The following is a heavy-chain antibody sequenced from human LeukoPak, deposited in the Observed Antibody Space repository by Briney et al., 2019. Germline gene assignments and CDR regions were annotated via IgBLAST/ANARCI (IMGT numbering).Heavy chain of an antibody. V-gene: IGHV3-23*01. CDR2: ISGSGGST. CDR3: ARDLTGPYSSSGY. Sequence: GGSLRLSCAASGFTFSSYAMSWVRQAPGKGLEWVSAISGSGGSTYYADSVKGRFTISRDNSKNTLYLQMNSLRAEDTAVYYCARDLTGPYSSSGYWGQGTLVTVSS. D-gene: IGHD6-13*01. J-gene: IGHJ4*02. CDR1: GFTFSSYA.